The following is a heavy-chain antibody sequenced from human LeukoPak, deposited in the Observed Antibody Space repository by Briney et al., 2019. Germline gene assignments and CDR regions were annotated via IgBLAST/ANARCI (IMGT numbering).Heavy chain of an antibody. CDR2: ISWNGGSI. Sequence: GGSLRLSCAASGFTFGDYAMHWVRQAPGKGLEGVSGISWNGGSIVYADSVKGRFTISRDNAKNSLYLQMNSLRAEDTALYYCAKALNYYDSSGWLVGAFDIWGQGTMVTVSS. V-gene: IGHV3-9*01. J-gene: IGHJ3*02. CDR1: GFTFGDYA. D-gene: IGHD3-22*01. CDR3: AKALNYYDSSGWLVGAFDI.